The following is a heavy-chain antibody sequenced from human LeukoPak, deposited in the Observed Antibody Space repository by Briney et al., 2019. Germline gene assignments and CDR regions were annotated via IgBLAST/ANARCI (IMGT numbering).Heavy chain of an antibody. CDR3: AKDRGTGPSFYFDD. Sequence: GGSLRLSCAASGFTFSSYSMNWVRQAPGKGLEWVSCISGSSSYIYYADSVKGRFTITRDNAKNSLYLQMNSLRAEDTAIYYCAKDRGTGPSFYFDDWGRGTLVTVSS. D-gene: IGHD1-14*01. CDR1: GFTFSSYS. CDR2: ISGSSSYI. V-gene: IGHV3-21*04. J-gene: IGHJ4*02.